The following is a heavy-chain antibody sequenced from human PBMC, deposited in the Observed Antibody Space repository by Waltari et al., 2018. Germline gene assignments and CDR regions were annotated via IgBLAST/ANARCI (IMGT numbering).Heavy chain of an antibody. CDR2: IIPLFGTA. V-gene: IGHV1-69*12. CDR1: GGTFSSYA. Sequence: QVQLVQSGAEVKKPGSSVKVSCKAFGGTFSSYAISWVRQAPGQGLEWMGGIIPLFGTANYAQKFQGRVTITADESTSTAYMELSSLRSEDTAVYYCARVEEMATITAWFDPWGQGTLVTVSS. CDR3: ARVEEMATITAWFDP. J-gene: IGHJ5*02. D-gene: IGHD5-12*01.